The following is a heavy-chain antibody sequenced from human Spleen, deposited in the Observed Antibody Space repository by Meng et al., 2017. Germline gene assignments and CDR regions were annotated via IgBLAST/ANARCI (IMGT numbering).Heavy chain of an antibody. CDR2: IYTSGST. CDR1: GGSISSGSYY. Sequence: SETLSLTCTVSGGSISSGSYYWSWIRQPAGKGLEWIGRIYTSGSTNYNPSLKSRVTISVDTSKNQFSLKLSSVTAADTAVYYCARDMISYYYDSSGYYLSWSYFDYWGQGTLVTVSS. D-gene: IGHD3-22*01. CDR3: ARDMISYYYDSSGYYLSWSYFDY. V-gene: IGHV4-61*02. J-gene: IGHJ4*02.